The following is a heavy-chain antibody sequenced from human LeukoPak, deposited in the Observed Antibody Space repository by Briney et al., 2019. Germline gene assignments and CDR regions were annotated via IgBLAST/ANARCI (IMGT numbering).Heavy chain of an antibody. D-gene: IGHD4-17*01. CDR2: MNPNSGNT. CDR3: ARAPTVTRRSCWFDP. V-gene: IGHV1-8*03. Sequence: ASVKVSCKASGYTFTSYDINWVRQATGQRLEWMGWMNPNSGNTGYAQKFQGRVTITRNTSISTAYMELSSLRSEDTAVYYCARAPTVTRRSCWFDPWGQGTLVTVSS. J-gene: IGHJ5*02. CDR1: GYTFTSYD.